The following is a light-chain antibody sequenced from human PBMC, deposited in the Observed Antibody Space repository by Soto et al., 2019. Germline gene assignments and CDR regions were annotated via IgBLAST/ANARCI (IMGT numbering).Light chain of an antibody. V-gene: IGKV4-1*01. CDR3: QQYYPATFT. CDR2: WAS. Sequence: DIVMTQSPDSLAVSLGERATINCKSSQSALYSPNNKNYLAWYQQKPGQPPKLLIYWASTRESGVPDRFSGSGYGTDFSLTISSLQAEDVATYYCQQYYPATFTFGQGTKVDIX. CDR1: QSALYSPNNKNY. J-gene: IGKJ2*01.